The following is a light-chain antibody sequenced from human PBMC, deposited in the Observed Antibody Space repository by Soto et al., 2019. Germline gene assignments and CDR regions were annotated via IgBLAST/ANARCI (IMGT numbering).Light chain of an antibody. V-gene: IGKV3-15*01. Sequence: EIVMTQSPATLSVSPGESATLSCRASQSISSELAWYQQKPGQPPRLLLYGASTRATGVPARFTGSGSGSDFTLTISGLQSEDFAVYYCQQGHNWPLTFGQGTRLEI. J-gene: IGKJ2*01. CDR2: GAS. CDR3: QQGHNWPLT. CDR1: QSISSE.